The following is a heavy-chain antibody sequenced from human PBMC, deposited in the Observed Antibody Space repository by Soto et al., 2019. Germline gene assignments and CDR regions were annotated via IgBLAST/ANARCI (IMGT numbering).Heavy chain of an antibody. J-gene: IGHJ4*02. D-gene: IGHD5-12*01. CDR1: GGTFNNYA. V-gene: IGHV1-69*01. CDR3: ARGGVDVVATSAVDY. CDR2: IIPIIGTA. Sequence: QVQLVQSGAEVKKPGSSGKVSCKASGGTFNNYAISWVRQAPGQGLEWMGGIIPIIGTADYAHKFQGRVAISADESTGTTCMELSSLRAEDTALYYCARGGVDVVATSAVDYWGQGTLVTVSS.